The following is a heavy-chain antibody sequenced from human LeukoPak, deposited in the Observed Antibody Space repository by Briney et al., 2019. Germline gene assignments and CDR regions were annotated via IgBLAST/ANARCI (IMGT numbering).Heavy chain of an antibody. CDR3: ARVEPYDSSGYYFDY. CDR1: GGSISSYY. J-gene: IGHJ4*02. D-gene: IGHD3-22*01. CDR2: IYYSGST. V-gene: IGHV4-59*01. Sequence: SETLSLTCTVSGGSISSYYWSWVRQPPGKGLEWIGYIYYSGSTNYNPSLKSRVTISVDTSKNQFSLKLNSVTAADMAVYYCARVEPYDSSGYYFDYWGQGTLVTVSS.